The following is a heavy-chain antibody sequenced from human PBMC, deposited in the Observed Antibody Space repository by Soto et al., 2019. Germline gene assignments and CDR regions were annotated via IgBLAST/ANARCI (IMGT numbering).Heavy chain of an antibody. D-gene: IGHD3-22*01. CDR1: GGSFSGYY. CDR3: ARYRGYYYDSSGYYPSSYYYYGMDV. V-gene: IGHV4-34*01. Sequence: ASETLSLTCAVYGGSFSGYYWSWIRQPPGKGLEWIGEINHSGSTNYNPSLKSRVTISVDTSKNQFSLKLSSVTAADTAVYYCARYRGYYYDSSGYYPSSYYYYGMDVWGQGTTVT. CDR2: INHSGST. J-gene: IGHJ6*02.